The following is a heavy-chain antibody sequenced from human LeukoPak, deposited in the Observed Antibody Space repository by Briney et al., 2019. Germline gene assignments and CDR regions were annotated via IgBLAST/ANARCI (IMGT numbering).Heavy chain of an antibody. CDR1: GFTFSSYS. V-gene: IGHV3-48*01. Sequence: LAGGSLRLSCAASGFTFSSYSMNRVRQAPGKGLEWVSYISSSSSTIYYADSVKGRFTISRDNAKNSLYLQMNSLRAEDTAVYYCARVIVVVPAAPPSDAFDIWGQGTMVTVSS. D-gene: IGHD2-2*01. CDR3: ARVIVVVPAAPPSDAFDI. J-gene: IGHJ3*02. CDR2: ISSSSSTI.